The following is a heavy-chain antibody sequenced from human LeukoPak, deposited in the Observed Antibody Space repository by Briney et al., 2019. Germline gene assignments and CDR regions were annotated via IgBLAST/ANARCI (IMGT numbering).Heavy chain of an antibody. CDR1: GYSFTGYC. D-gene: IGHD2-2*01. Sequence: GESLKISCRGSGYSFTGYCISWVRQMPGKGLEWMGRIDPSDSYTNYSPSFQGHVTISADKSISTAYLQWSSLKASDTAMYYCARRCSSSSCPFEYWGQGTLVTVSS. CDR2: IDPSDSYT. J-gene: IGHJ4*02. CDR3: ARRCSSSSCPFEY. V-gene: IGHV5-10-1*01.